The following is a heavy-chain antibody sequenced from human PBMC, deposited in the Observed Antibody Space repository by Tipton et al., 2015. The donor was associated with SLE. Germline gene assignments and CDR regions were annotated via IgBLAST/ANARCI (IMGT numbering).Heavy chain of an antibody. CDR1: GGSISSHY. V-gene: IGHV4-59*11. J-gene: IGHJ6*02. Sequence: TLSLTCTVSGGSISSHYWSWIRQPPGKGLEWIAYIYYRGSTNYNPSLKSRVTISVDTSKNQFSLKLSSVTAADTAVYYCARVCRINAMDVWGQGTTVTVSS. CDR3: ARVCRINAMDV. CDR2: IYYRGST.